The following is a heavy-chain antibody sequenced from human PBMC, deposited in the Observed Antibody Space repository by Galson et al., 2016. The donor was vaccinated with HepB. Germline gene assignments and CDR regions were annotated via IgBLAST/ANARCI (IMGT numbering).Heavy chain of an antibody. J-gene: IGHJ5*02. V-gene: IGHV3-23*01. CDR3: AKNRHITPLQRGTCFDP. Sequence: SLRLSCAASGFTFRGYAMSWVRRAPGKGLEWVSNISGSGGTTHYGDSVKGRFTISRDNSKNTVYLQMRSLRAEDTAVYYCAKNRHITPLQRGTCFDPWGQGTVVTVSS. CDR1: GFTFRGYA. CDR2: ISGSGGTT. D-gene: IGHD3-3*01.